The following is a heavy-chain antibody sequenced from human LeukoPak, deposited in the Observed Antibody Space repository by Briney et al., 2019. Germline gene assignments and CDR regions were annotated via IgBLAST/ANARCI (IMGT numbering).Heavy chain of an antibody. Sequence: GGSLRLSCAASGFTVSSNYMSWVRQAPGKGLEWVSVIYSGGSTYYADSVKGRFTISRDNSKNTLYLQMNSLRAEDTAVYYCARDQGCSSTSCYRLVDYWGQGTLVTVSS. D-gene: IGHD2-2*02. V-gene: IGHV3-66*01. CDR2: IYSGGST. CDR3: ARDQGCSSTSCYRLVDY. CDR1: GFTVSSNY. J-gene: IGHJ4*02.